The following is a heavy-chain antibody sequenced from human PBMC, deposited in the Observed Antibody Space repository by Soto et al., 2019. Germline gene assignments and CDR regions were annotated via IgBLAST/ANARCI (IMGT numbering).Heavy chain of an antibody. V-gene: IGHV1-18*01. D-gene: IGHD2-15*01. CDR2: ISTYNGNT. CDR1: GYTFTTYG. Sequence: QVQLEQSGAEVKKPGASVKVSCKASGYTFTTYGITWVRQAPGQGLEWVGWISTYNGNTNYAHNLQGRITMTTDTFTSTGYMELRTLRSDDTAVYYCARAYRYCSGGDCGHGGSGFDSWGQGTLVIVSS. CDR3: ARAYRYCSGGDCGHGGSGFDS. J-gene: IGHJ4*02.